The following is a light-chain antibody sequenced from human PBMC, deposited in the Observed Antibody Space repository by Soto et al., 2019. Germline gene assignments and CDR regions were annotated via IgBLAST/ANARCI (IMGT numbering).Light chain of an antibody. CDR1: NSNIGGNT. J-gene: IGLJ1*01. CDR2: YDN. Sequence: QSVLTQPPSASGTPGQRVTISCSGSNSNIGGNTVNWYQQLPGTAPKLLIYYDNLRPSGVPDRISGSESGTSASLAISGLQSDDEADYYCAAWDDSLNGRVFGTGTKVTVL. V-gene: IGLV1-44*01. CDR3: AAWDDSLNGRV.